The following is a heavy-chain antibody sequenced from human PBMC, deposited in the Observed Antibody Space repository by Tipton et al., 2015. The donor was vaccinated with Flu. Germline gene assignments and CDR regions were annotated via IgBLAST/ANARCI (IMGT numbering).Heavy chain of an antibody. CDR1: GDSMRRDYF. CDR3: VTQGSPSYYFYYGLDV. CDR2: VYNSGVT. J-gene: IGHJ6*02. V-gene: IGHV4-38-2*02. Sequence: LRLSCTVSGDSMRRDYFWGWIRQPPGKGLEWIATVYNSGVTYYNASLTSRVTILMDKSKSQVSLKLSSVTAADTAIYYCVTQGSPSYYFYYGLDVWGQGTTVTVSS. D-gene: IGHD6-13*01.